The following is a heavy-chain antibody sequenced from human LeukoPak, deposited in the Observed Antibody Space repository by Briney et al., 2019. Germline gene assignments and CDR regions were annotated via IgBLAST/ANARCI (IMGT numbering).Heavy chain of an antibody. CDR3: AKVDSFGIAALYFDY. D-gene: IGHD6-13*01. CDR2: ISSSSSYI. V-gene: IGHV3-21*01. CDR1: GFTFSSYS. Sequence: PGGSLRLSCAASGFTFSSYSMNWVRQAPGKGLEWVSSISSSSSYIYYADSVKGRFTISRDNSKNTLYLQMNSLRAEDTAVYYCAKVDSFGIAALYFDYWGQGTLVTVSS. J-gene: IGHJ4*02.